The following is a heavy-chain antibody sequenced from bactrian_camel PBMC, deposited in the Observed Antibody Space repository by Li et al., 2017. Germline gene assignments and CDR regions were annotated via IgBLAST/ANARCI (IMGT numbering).Heavy chain of an antibody. D-gene: IGHD5*01. CDR3: AAARRLWDCWSGHGRDYRY. Sequence: HVQLVESGGGSVQAGESLRLSCAHSTYAGCTFDISWYRQAPGKEREFVSRIRKDGITEYEESVKGRFANSKGSPENTLYLQMYSLEPEDTAVYYCAAARRLWDCWSGHGRDYRYWGQGTQVTVS. CDR1: TYAGCTFD. CDR2: IRKDGIT. V-gene: IGHV3S55*01. J-gene: IGHJ4*01.